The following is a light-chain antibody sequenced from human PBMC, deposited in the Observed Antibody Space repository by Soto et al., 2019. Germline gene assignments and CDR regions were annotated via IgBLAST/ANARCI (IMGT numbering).Light chain of an antibody. Sequence: QSVLPQPASVSGSPGQSITISCTGTSSDVGGYNYVSWYPQHPGKAPKLMIYEVSNRPSGVSNRFSGSKSGKTASLTISGRQAEDEADYYCSSYNTSSTYVFGTGTKVTIL. CDR1: SSDVGGYNY. V-gene: IGLV2-14*01. CDR3: SSYNTSSTYV. CDR2: EVS. J-gene: IGLJ1*01.